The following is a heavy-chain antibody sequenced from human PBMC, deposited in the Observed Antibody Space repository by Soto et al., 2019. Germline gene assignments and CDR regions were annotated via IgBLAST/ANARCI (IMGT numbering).Heavy chain of an antibody. D-gene: IGHD6-6*01. J-gene: IGHJ4*02. CDR2: IKQDGSEK. V-gene: IGHV3-7*03. CDR1: GFTFSSYW. CDR3: ERDIGDSSSSDY. Sequence: GGSLRLSCAASGFTFSSYWMSWVRQAPGRGLEWVANIKQDGSEKYYVDSVKGRFTISRDNAKNSLYLQMNSLRAEDTAVYYCERDIGDSSSSDYWGQGTLVTVSS.